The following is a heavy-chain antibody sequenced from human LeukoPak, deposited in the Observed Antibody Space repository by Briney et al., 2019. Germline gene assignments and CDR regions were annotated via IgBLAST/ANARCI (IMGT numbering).Heavy chain of an antibody. CDR3: ARSYYGSGSYFPSPWGGYFDY. D-gene: IGHD3-10*01. V-gene: IGHV1-69*04. CDR2: IIPILGIA. CDR1: GGTFSSYA. J-gene: IGHJ4*02. Sequence: GASVKVSCKASGGTFSSYAISWVRQAPGQGLAWMGRIIPILGIANYAQKFQGRVTITADKSTSTAYMELSSLRSEDTAVYYCARSYYGSGSYFPSPWGGYFDYWGQGTLVTVSS.